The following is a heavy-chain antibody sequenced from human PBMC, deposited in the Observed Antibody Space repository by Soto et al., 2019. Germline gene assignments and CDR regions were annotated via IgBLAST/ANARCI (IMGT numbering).Heavy chain of an antibody. Sequence: PSETLSLTCTVSGGSISGFYWSWIRQPPGKGLEWIGYIFYSGNTNYNPSLKSRVTISVDTSKNQLSLKLRSVTAADTAVYYCARDSGYGDPFDYWGQGTLVTVSS. D-gene: IGHD4-17*01. J-gene: IGHJ4*02. CDR2: IFYSGNT. V-gene: IGHV4-59*01. CDR1: GGSISGFY. CDR3: ARDSGYGDPFDY.